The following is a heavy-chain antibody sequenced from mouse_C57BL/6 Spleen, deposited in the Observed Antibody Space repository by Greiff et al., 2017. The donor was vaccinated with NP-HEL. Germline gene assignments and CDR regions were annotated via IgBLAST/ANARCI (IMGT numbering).Heavy chain of an antibody. CDR3: ARQGLLRVKDY. CDR2: ISSGSSTI. J-gene: IGHJ4*01. Sequence: EVQLVESGGGLVKPGGSLKLSCAASGFTFSDYGMHWVRQAPEKGLEWVAYISSGSSTIYYADTVKGRFTISRDNAKNTLFLQMTSLRSEDTAMYYCARQGLLRVKDYWGQGTSVTVSS. D-gene: IGHD1-1*01. CDR1: GFTFSDYG. V-gene: IGHV5-17*01.